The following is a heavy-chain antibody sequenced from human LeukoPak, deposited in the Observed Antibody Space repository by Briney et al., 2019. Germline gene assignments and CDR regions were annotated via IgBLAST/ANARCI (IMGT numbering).Heavy chain of an antibody. Sequence: ASVKVSCKASGYTFTSYYMHWVRQAPGQGLEWMGIINPSGGSTSYAQKFQGRVTMTRDTSTSTVYMELSSLRSEDTAVYYCALLGVVPAAKGYYFDYWGQGTLVTVSS. CDR2: INPSGGST. CDR3: ALLGVVPAAKGYYFDY. D-gene: IGHD2-2*01. V-gene: IGHV1-46*01. CDR1: GYTFTSYY. J-gene: IGHJ4*02.